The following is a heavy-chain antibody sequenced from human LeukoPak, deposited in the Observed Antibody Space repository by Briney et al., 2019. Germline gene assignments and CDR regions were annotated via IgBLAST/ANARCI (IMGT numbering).Heavy chain of an antibody. CDR3: ARGVATTNYYYYGMDV. V-gene: IGHV1-69*04. J-gene: IGHJ6*02. CDR1: GGTFSSYA. D-gene: IGHD5-12*01. Sequence: SVKVSCKASGGTFSSYAISWVRQAPGQGLEWMGRIIPILGIANYAQKFQGRVTITADKSTSTAYMELSSLRSEDTAVYYCARGVATTNYYYYGMDVWGQGTTVTVSS. CDR2: IIPILGIA.